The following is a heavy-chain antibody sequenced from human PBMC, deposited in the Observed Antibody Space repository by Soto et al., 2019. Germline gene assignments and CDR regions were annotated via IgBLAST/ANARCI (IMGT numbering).Heavy chain of an antibody. D-gene: IGHD6-19*01. J-gene: IGHJ4*02. Sequence: GGSLRLSCGASGFTFSNYYMSWIRQAPGKGLEWVSYISSTGRTIYYADSVKGRFTVSRDNAQNSLPLKLNSLRVEDTAVYYCARSYSSGWEFDYWGQGTQVTVS. CDR1: GFTFSNYY. V-gene: IGHV3-11*01. CDR3: ARSYSSGWEFDY. CDR2: ISSTGRTI.